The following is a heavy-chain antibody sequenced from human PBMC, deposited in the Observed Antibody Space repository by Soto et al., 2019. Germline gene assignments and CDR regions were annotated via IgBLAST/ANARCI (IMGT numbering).Heavy chain of an antibody. CDR3: APVGLVTATLGY. CDR1: GGSINNGGYY. J-gene: IGHJ4*02. V-gene: IGHV4-31*03. D-gene: IGHD2-21*02. Sequence: QVQLQESGPGLVKPSQTLSLSCTVSGGSINNGGYYWSWVRQHPGKGLEWIAYIYYTGRTHYNPSLKSRVTISVDTSKNQSSLKLTSVTAADTAVYYCAPVGLVTATLGYWGQGTLVTVSS. CDR2: IYYTGRT.